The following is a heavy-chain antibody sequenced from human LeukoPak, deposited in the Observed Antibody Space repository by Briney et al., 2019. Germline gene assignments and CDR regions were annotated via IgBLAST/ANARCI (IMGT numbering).Heavy chain of an antibody. CDR1: GYSFTNYW. CDR2: TYPGDSDT. Sequence: GESLKISCKGSGYSFTNYWIGWVRQMPGKGLEWMGITYPGDSDTRYSPSFQGQVTISADKSISTAYLQWSGLKSSDSAMYYCARQGVVVGAPFDYWGQGTLVTVSS. J-gene: IGHJ4*02. V-gene: IGHV5-51*01. D-gene: IGHD2-15*01. CDR3: ARQGVVVGAPFDY.